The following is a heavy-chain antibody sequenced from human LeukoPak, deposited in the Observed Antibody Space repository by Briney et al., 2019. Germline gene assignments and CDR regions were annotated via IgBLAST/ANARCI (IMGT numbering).Heavy chain of an antibody. CDR3: ARVPKYQLLGNYYGMDV. V-gene: IGHV4-31*03. CDR1: GGSISSGGYY. D-gene: IGHD2-2*01. CDR2: IYYSGST. J-gene: IGHJ6*02. Sequence: SETLSLTCTVSGGSISSGGYYWSWIRQHPGKGLEWIGYIYYSGSTYYNPSLKSRVTISVDTSKNQFSLKLSSVTAADTAVYYCARVPKYQLLGNYYGMDVWGQGTTVTVSS.